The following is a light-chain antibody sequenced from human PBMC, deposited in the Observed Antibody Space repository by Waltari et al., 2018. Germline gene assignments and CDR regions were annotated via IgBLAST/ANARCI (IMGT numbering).Light chain of an antibody. CDR3: MQGLQTPWT. Sequence: DIVMTQSPLSLSVTPGEPASISFRSSQRLPPSNGKNYLDWYLQKPGQSPQLLIYLGSNRASGVPDRFSGSGSGTDFTLKISRVEAEDVGVYYCMQGLQTPWTFGQGTKVEIK. CDR2: LGS. V-gene: IGKV2-28*01. CDR1: QRLPPSNGKNY. J-gene: IGKJ1*01.